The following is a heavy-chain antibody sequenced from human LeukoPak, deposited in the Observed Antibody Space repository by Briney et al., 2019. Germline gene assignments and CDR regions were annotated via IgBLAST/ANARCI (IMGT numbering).Heavy chain of an antibody. V-gene: IGHV1-24*01. Sequence: VSVKVSCKVSGSTLSDLSIHWVRQAPGKGLEYVGGSDPEDGETFHAQNFQGRVTMTEDTSIDTAYMELSSLRSEDTAVYYCVTDRARLFWYFDLWGRGTLVTVSS. J-gene: IGHJ2*01. CDR3: VTDRARLFWYFDL. CDR1: GSTLSDLS. CDR2: SDPEDGET. D-gene: IGHD2-21*02.